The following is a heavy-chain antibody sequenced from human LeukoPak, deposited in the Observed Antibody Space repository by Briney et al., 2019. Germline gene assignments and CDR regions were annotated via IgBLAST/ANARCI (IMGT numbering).Heavy chain of an antibody. J-gene: IGHJ5*02. CDR2: IGTRGTTM. D-gene: IGHD2-21*01. Sequence: GGSVRLSCAASGFTFTSYVMNWVRQPPGKGLEWISYIGTRGTTMYYADSVKGRFTISRDNAENSLYLQMNSLRDEDTAIYYCARGRGSSWGQGTLVTVSS. CDR3: ARGRGSS. CDR1: GFTFTSYV. V-gene: IGHV3-48*02.